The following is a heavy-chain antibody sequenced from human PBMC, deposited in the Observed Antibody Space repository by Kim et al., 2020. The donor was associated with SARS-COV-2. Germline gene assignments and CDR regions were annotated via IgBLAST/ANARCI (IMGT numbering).Heavy chain of an antibody. J-gene: IGHJ4*02. V-gene: IGHV5-10-1*01. Sequence: PSFQGHVTSSADKSISTAYLQWSSLKASDTAMYYCARIITIFGVAHFDYWGQGTLVTVSS. CDR3: ARIITIFGVAHFDY. D-gene: IGHD3-3*01.